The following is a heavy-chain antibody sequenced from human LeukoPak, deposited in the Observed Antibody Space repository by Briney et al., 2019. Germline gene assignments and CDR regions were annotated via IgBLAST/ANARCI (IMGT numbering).Heavy chain of an antibody. J-gene: IGHJ4*02. CDR3: ARDKYSGSDSPFDH. CDR1: GFTFNTYA. CDR2: ISSDGITT. V-gene: IGHV3-64*01. Sequence: PGGSLRLSCAASGFTFNTYAMHWVRQAPGKGLEYVSVISSDGITTYYANSVKGRFTISRDNSKNTLYLQMGSLSAEDMAVYYCARDKYSGSDSPFDHWGQGTLVTVSS. D-gene: IGHD5-12*01.